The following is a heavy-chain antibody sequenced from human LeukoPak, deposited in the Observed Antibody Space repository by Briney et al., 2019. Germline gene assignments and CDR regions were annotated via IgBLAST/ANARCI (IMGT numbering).Heavy chain of an antibody. Sequence: SVKVSCKASGGTFSSYAISWVRQAPGQGLEWMGRIIPILGIANYAQKFQGRVTITADKSTSTAYMELSSLRSEDTAVYYCAREGAAADHDAFDIWGQGTMVTVSS. V-gene: IGHV1-69*04. J-gene: IGHJ3*02. D-gene: IGHD6-13*01. CDR2: IIPILGIA. CDR3: AREGAAADHDAFDI. CDR1: GGTFSSYA.